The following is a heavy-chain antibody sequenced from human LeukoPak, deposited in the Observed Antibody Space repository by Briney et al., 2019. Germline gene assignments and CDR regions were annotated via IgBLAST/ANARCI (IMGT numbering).Heavy chain of an antibody. J-gene: IGHJ4*02. D-gene: IGHD1-1*01. CDR3: ARGTYFDY. CDR1: GYTFTTYG. V-gene: IGHV1-18*01. Sequence: GASVTVSCKASGYTFTTYGISWVRQARGQGLEWMGWTSAYNDKTKYAQKLEGRVTMTTDTSTSTAYMEMRSLRSDDTAVYYCARGTYFDYWGQGTLVTASS. CDR2: TSAYNDKT.